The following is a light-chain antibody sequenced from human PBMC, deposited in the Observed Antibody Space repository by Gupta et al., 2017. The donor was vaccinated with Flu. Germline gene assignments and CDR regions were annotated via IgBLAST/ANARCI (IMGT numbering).Light chain of an antibody. Sequence: EIVMTQSPATLSVSPGERATLSCRASQSVSSNLAWYQQKPGQAPRLLIYGESTRATGIPARFSGSGAGTEFTLTISSLQSEDFAVYYCQRYNSWPPTWTFGQGTKVEIK. CDR2: GES. CDR3: QRYNSWPPTWT. V-gene: IGKV3-15*01. J-gene: IGKJ1*01. CDR1: QSVSSN.